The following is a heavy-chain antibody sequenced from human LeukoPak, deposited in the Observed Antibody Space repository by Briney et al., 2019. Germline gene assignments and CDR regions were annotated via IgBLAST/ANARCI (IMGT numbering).Heavy chain of an antibody. D-gene: IGHD3-10*01. Sequence: GASVKVSCKASGYTFTSYDINWVRQGPGQGLEWMGWMNPNSGNTGYAQKFQGRVTITRNTSISTAYMELSSLRSEDTAVYYCASGPVVRGVRHYFDYWGQGTLVTVSS. J-gene: IGHJ4*02. CDR1: GYTFTSYD. CDR2: MNPNSGNT. CDR3: ASGPVVRGVRHYFDY. V-gene: IGHV1-8*01.